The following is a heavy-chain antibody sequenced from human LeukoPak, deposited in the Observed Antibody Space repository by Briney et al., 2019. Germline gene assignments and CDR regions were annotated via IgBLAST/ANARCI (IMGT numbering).Heavy chain of an antibody. D-gene: IGHD3-22*01. V-gene: IGHV4-59*01. Sequence: SETLSLTCTVSGGSISSDYWSWIRQPPGKGLEWIGYIYYRGSTNYNPSLKSRVTISVDTSKNQFSQKLSSVTAADTAVYYCARLSGYSSGHYYSDYWGQGTLVTVSS. CDR1: GGSISSDY. CDR3: ARLSGYSSGHYYSDY. J-gene: IGHJ4*02. CDR2: IYYRGST.